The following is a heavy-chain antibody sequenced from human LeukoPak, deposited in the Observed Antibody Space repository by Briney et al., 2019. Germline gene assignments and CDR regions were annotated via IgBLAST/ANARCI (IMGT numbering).Heavy chain of an antibody. CDR1: GGTFSSHA. Sequence: SVKVSCKASGGTFSSHAISWVRQAPGQGLEWMGGIIPIFGTANYAQKFQGRVTITADESTSTAYMELSSLRSEDTAVYYCASVGITMVRGVIGWFDPWGQGTLVTVSS. CDR2: IIPIFGTA. J-gene: IGHJ5*02. CDR3: ASVGITMVRGVIGWFDP. V-gene: IGHV1-69*13. D-gene: IGHD3-10*01.